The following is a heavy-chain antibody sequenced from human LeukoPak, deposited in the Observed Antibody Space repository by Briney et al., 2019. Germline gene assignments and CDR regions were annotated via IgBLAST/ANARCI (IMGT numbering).Heavy chain of an antibody. J-gene: IGHJ5*02. V-gene: IGHV5-51*01. CDR2: IYPGDSDT. Sequence: NAGESLKISCKGSGYSFTGYWIGWVRQMPGKGLEWMGIIYPGDSDTRYSPSFQGQVTISADKSISTAYLQWSSLKASDTAMYYCAGLLSLNWFDPWGQGTLVTVSS. CDR3: AGLLSLNWFDP. D-gene: IGHD2-2*01. CDR1: GYSFTGYW.